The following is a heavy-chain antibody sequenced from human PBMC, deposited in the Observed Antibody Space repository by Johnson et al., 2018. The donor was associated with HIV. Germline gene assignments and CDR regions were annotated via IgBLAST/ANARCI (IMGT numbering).Heavy chain of an antibody. J-gene: IGHJ3*02. V-gene: IGHV3-7*05. Sequence: MLLVESGGGLAQPGGSLRLSCAASGFSFSSYWMTWVRQAPGKGLEWVANINQDGRDRYYVDSVKGRFTISRDNAKNSLYLQMNSLRAEDTAVYYCASDYYYGSRARLGAFDIWGQGTMVTVSS. CDR1: GFSFSSYW. CDR3: ASDYYYGSRARLGAFDI. D-gene: IGHD3-22*01. CDR2: INQDGRDR.